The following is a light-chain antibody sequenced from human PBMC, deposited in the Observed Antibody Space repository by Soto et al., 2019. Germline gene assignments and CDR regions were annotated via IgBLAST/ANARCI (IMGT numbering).Light chain of an antibody. CDR1: QTINNY. CDR2: STS. CDR3: QQFYDAPHT. V-gene: IGKV1-39*01. J-gene: IGKJ1*01. Sequence: DIQMTQSPSSLSASVGDRVTITCQSSQTINNYLNWYLQRPGKAPVLLLYSTSTLQSRAPSRFSGRGSGTDFNLTISNLQPEDFATYYCQQFYDAPHTFGQGTKVYIK.